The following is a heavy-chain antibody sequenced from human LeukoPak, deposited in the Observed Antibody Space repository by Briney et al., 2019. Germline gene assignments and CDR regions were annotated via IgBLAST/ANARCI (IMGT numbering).Heavy chain of an antibody. D-gene: IGHD1-26*01. J-gene: IGHJ6*02. Sequence: SETLSLTCTVSGGSISSYYWSWIRQPPGKGLEWIGYISYSGSTYYNPSLKSRVTISVDTSKNQFSLKLSSVTAADTAVYYCAREFSGSYYYYGMDVWGQGTTVTVSS. V-gene: IGHV4-59*12. CDR1: GGSISSYY. CDR2: ISYSGST. CDR3: AREFSGSYYYYGMDV.